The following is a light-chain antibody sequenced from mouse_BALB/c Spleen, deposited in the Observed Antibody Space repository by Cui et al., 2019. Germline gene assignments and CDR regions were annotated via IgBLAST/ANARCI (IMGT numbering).Light chain of an antibody. CDR1: QDVGTA. J-gene: IGKJ1*01. CDR3: QQYSSYPWT. CDR2: WAS. V-gene: IGKV6-23*01. Sequence: IVMTQSHKFMSTSVADRVSITCKASQDVGTAVAWYQQKPGQSPKLLIYWASTRHTGVPDRFTGSGSGTDFTLTISNVQSEDLADYFCQQYSSYPWTFGGGTKLEIK.